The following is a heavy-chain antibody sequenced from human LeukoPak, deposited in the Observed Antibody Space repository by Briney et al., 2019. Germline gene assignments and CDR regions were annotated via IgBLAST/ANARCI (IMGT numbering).Heavy chain of an antibody. J-gene: IGHJ4*02. Sequence: GGSLRLSCAASGFTFSSYWMHWLRQEPRKGLVWVSRISTDGSSRSYADSVKGRFTISRDNGKNTLYLQMNSLRAEDTAVYYCARATFYYDSSGYYQTPDYWGQGTLVTVSS. CDR3: ARATFYYDSSGYYQTPDY. V-gene: IGHV3-74*01. D-gene: IGHD3-22*01. CDR2: ISTDGSSR. CDR1: GFTFSSYW.